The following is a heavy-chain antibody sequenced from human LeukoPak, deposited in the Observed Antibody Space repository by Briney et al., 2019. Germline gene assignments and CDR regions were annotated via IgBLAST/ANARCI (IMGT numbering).Heavy chain of an antibody. V-gene: IGHV1-2*02. Sequence: ASVKVSCKASGYTFSVYSMHWVRQAPGQGLEWMGWINPNSGGANYAQKFQGRVTLTRDTSISTAYMELSSLRSDDSAIYYCAGEYCSGGSCRQGFDYWGQGTLVTVSS. J-gene: IGHJ4*02. D-gene: IGHD2-15*01. CDR3: AGEYCSGGSCRQGFDY. CDR2: INPNSGGA. CDR1: GYTFSVYS.